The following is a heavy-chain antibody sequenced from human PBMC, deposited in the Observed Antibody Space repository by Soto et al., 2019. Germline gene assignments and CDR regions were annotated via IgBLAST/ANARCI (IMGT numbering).Heavy chain of an antibody. D-gene: IGHD1-26*01. CDR3: ATEAPRRRTEWELLAPQRTGYDY. V-gene: IGHV1-24*01. CDR2: FDPEDGET. J-gene: IGHJ4*02. CDR1: GYTLTELS. Sequence: ASVKVSCKVSGYTLTELSMHWVRQAPGKGLEWMGGFDPEDGETIYAQKFQGRVTMTEDTSTDTAYMELSSLRSEDTAVYYCATEAPRRRTEWELLAPQRTGYDYWGQGTLVTVSS.